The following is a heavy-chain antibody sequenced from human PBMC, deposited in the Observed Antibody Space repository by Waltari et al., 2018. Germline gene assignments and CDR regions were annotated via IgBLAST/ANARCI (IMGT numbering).Heavy chain of an antibody. CDR2: IYYSGST. CDR3: ARVGIAAAGNFDY. J-gene: IGHJ4*02. Sequence: QLQLQESGPGLVKPSETLSLTCPVSGGPISSSSYSWGWIRQPPGKGLEWIGSIYYSGSTYYNPSLKSRVTISVDTSKNQFSLKLSSVTAADTAVYYCARVGIAAAGNFDYWGQGTLVTVSS. V-gene: IGHV4-39*07. D-gene: IGHD6-13*01. CDR1: GGPISSSSYS.